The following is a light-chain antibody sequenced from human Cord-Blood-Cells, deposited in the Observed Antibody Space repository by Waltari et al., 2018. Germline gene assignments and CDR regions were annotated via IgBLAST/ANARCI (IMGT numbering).Light chain of an antibody. CDR2: EDS. J-gene: IGLJ2*01. Sequence: SYELTQPPSVSYSPGQTARLTCSGDALPKQYAYCYQQKSGQAPVLVLYEDSKRPSGIPERFSGSSSGTMATLTISGAQVEDEADYYCYSTDSSGNLVVFGGGTKLTVL. CDR3: YSTDSSGNLVV. CDR1: ALPKQY. V-gene: IGLV3-10*01.